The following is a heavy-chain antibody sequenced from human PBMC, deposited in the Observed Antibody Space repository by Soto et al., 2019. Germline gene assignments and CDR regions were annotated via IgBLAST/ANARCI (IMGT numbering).Heavy chain of an antibody. Sequence: GGSLRLSCAASGFTFTNAGMTWVRQGPGKGLEWVGRIKSKSDGGTIDYAAPVKGRFTISRDDSKNTLYLQMNSLKTEDTAVYYCTTGPNLRPLAAFDIWGQGTVLTVSS. CDR1: GFTFTNAG. J-gene: IGHJ3*02. CDR3: TTGPNLRPLAAFDI. V-gene: IGHV3-15*01. CDR2: IKSKSDGGTI.